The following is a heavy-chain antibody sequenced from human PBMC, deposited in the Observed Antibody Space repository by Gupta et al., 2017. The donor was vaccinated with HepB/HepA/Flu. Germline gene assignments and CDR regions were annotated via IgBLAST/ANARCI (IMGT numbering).Heavy chain of an antibody. D-gene: IGHD3-16*02. CDR3: AKRVRVESSSGVDP. CDR2: ISGSGAST. J-gene: IGHJ5*02. V-gene: IGHV3-23*01. CDR1: GFTFSNYA. Sequence: EVQLLESGGGLVQPGGSLRLSCAASGFTFSNYAMRWVRQAPGKGLEWVSGISGSGASTFYSDSVKGRFTISRDNSKNTLYLQMESLRAEDTAIYYCAKRVRVESSSGVDPWGQGTLVTVSS.